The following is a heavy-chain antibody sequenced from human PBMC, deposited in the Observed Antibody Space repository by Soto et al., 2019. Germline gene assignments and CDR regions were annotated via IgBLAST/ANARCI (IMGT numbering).Heavy chain of an antibody. V-gene: IGHV3-23*01. Sequence: EVQLLESGGGLVQPGGSLRLSCAASGFTFSSYAMSWVRQAPGKGLEWVSAISGSGGSTYYADSVKGRFTISRDNSKNTLYLQMNSLRAEDTAVYYCANRVDGDYAFFDLWGRGTLVTVSS. CDR2: ISGSGGST. D-gene: IGHD4-17*01. CDR1: GFTFSSYA. CDR3: ANRVDGDYAFFDL. J-gene: IGHJ2*01.